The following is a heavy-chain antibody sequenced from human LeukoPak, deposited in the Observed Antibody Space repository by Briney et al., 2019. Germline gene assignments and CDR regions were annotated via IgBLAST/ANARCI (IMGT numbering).Heavy chain of an antibody. CDR1: GGSFSGYY. V-gene: IGHV4-34*01. CDR3: ARTRYCSGGSCPQYFQH. Sequence: SETLSLTCAVYGGSFSGYYWSWIRQPPGKGLEWIGEINHSGSTNYNPSLKSRVTISVDTSKNQLSLKLSSVTAADTAVYYCARTRYCSGGSCPQYFQHWGQGTLVTVSS. CDR2: INHSGST. J-gene: IGHJ1*01. D-gene: IGHD2-15*01.